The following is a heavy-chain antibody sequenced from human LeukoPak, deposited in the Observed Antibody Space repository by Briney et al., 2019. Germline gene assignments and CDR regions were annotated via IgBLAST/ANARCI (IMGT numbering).Heavy chain of an antibody. CDR3: AKGTLTFGGVIVQPFDY. D-gene: IGHD3-16*02. CDR1: GFTFDDYA. CDR2: ISWNSGSI. Sequence: GRSLRLSCAASGFTFDDYAMHWVRQAPGKGLEWVSGISWNSGSIGYADSVKGRFTISRDNAKNSLYLQMNSLRAEDTALYYCAKGTLTFGGVIVQPFDYWGQGTLVTVSS. V-gene: IGHV3-9*01. J-gene: IGHJ4*02.